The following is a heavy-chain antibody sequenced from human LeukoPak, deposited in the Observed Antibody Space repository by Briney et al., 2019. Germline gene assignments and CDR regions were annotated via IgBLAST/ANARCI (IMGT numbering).Heavy chain of an antibody. CDR1: GYTFTSYG. CDR2: IIPILGIA. CDR3: ASLLHSGSYYTPKNYYYYYGMDV. D-gene: IGHD1-26*01. Sequence: GASVKVSCKASGYTFTSYGISWVRQAPGQGLEWMGRIIPILGIANYAQKFQGRVTITADKSTSTAYMELSSLRSEDTAVYYCASLLHSGSYYTPKNYYYYYGMDVWGQGTTVTVSS. J-gene: IGHJ6*02. V-gene: IGHV1-69*04.